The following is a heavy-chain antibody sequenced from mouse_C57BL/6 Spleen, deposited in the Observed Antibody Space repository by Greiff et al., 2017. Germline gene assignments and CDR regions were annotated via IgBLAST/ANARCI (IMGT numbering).Heavy chain of an antibody. V-gene: IGHV2-6*01. CDR3: ASYRDYAIDY. J-gene: IGHJ4*01. CDR2: IWGVGST. Sequence: VQLVESGPGLVAPSQSLSITCTVSGFSLTSYGVDWVRQSPGKGLEWRGVIWGVGSTNYNSALKSRLSISRDNSKIHFFLTMNCPQTDDTSMYYCASYRDYAIDYWGQGTSVTVSS. CDR1: GFSLTSYG.